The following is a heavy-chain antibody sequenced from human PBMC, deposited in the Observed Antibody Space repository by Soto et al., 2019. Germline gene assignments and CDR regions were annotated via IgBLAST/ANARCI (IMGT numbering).Heavy chain of an antibody. D-gene: IGHD3-22*01. V-gene: IGHV1-69*13. CDR2: IIPVFATT. J-gene: IGHJ4*02. CDR3: ARCRAKYYYDSSGYTAVLDY. Sequence: SVKVSCKAPGGIFSSYAIRWVRQAPGQGLEWMGGIIPVFATTHYARKFQGRLTITADESTTTAYMELTSLRSEDTAVYYCARCRAKYYYDSSGYTAVLDYWGQGTLVTVSS. CDR1: GGIFSSYA.